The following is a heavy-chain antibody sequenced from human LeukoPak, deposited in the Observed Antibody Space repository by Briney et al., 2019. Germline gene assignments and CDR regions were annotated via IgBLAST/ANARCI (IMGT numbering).Heavy chain of an antibody. CDR3: ARAVHSSSALDY. V-gene: IGHV4-59*01. CDR2: NYYGGPT. D-gene: IGHD6-13*01. CDR1: GSSINSYY. Sequence: SETLSLTCAFSGSSINSYYWSWIRQPPGKGLEWIGYNYYGGPTNSNPSLKSRVTISVDTSKNHFSLKLTSVTAADTAVYSCARAVHSSSALDYWGQGILVTVSS. J-gene: IGHJ4*02.